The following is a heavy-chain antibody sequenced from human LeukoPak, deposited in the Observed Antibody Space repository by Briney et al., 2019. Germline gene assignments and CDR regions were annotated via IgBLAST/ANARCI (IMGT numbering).Heavy chain of an antibody. CDR2: TWSDGRSE. V-gene: IGHV3-33*01. CDR1: GAILSSHG. Sequence: AGGSLRLSCVVSGAILSSHGMHWVRQAPGKGLEWLTFTWSDGRSEYYADSVKGRFTVSRDNSKNTVYLQINSLRVEDTAVYYCARDRGNDYFDSWGQGTLVTVSS. CDR3: ARDRGNDYFDS. J-gene: IGHJ4*02.